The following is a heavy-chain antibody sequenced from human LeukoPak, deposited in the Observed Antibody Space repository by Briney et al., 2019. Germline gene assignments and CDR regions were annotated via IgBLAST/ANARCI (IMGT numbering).Heavy chain of an antibody. J-gene: IGHJ6*04. CDR1: GYTFTDYY. CDR2: INPNDGDT. D-gene: IGHD3-10*01. CDR3: AADGAPSCYYGMDV. V-gene: IGHV1-2*02. Sequence: ASVKVSCKASGYTFTDYYMHWVRQAPGQGFEWMGWINPNDGDTNYAQKFQGRVTITADESTSTAYMELSSLRSEDTAVYYCAADGAPSCYYGMDVWGKGTTVTVSS.